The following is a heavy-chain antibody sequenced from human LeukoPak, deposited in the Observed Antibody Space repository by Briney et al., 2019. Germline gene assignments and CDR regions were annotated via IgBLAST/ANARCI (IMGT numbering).Heavy chain of an antibody. CDR3: ARVGGGPGIAVAGNGY. CDR1: GYTFTSYA. CDR2: INTNTGNP. Sequence: EASVKVSCKASGYTFTSYAMNWVRRAPGQGLEWMGWINTNTGNPTYAQGFTGRFVFSLDTSVSTAYLQISSLKAEDTAVYYCARVGGGPGIAVAGNGYWGQGTLVTVSS. D-gene: IGHD6-19*01. V-gene: IGHV7-4-1*02. J-gene: IGHJ4*02.